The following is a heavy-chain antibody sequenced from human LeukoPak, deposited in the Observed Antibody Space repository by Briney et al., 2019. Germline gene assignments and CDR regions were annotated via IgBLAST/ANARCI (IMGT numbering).Heavy chain of an antibody. J-gene: IGHJ6*02. CDR1: GFTVSSNY. CDR2: IYSGGST. CDR3: ARASDSSGYYYYYGMDV. D-gene: IGHD3-22*01. V-gene: IGHV3-66*01. Sequence: PGGSLRLSCAASGFTVSSNYMSWVRQAPGKGLEWVSVIYSGGSTYYADSVKGRFTISRDNSKNTLYLQMNSLRAEDTAVYYCARASDSSGYYYYYGMDVWGQGTTVTVSS.